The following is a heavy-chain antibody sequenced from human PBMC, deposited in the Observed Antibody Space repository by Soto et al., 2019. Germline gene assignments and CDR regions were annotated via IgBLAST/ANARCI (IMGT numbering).Heavy chain of an antibody. V-gene: IGHV4-4*02. CDR3: ARDAAVPGESDRFDY. CDR1: GDSVTSNVW. CDR2: AYHNGLT. J-gene: IGHJ4*02. D-gene: IGHD6-19*01. Sequence: SETLSLTCAVSGDSVTSNVWWSWVRQPPGKGLEWIGEAYHNGLTDYNPSLKSRVTMSVDTSKNEFSLKLTSLTAADTAIYYCARDAAVPGESDRFDYWGQGALVTVSS.